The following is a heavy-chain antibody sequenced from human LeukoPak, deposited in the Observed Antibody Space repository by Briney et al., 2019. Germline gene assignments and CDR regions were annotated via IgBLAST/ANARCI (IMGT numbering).Heavy chain of an antibody. CDR2: ISYDGSNK. V-gene: IGHV3-30*18. CDR3: AKEGAVAWGY. D-gene: IGHD6-19*01. CDR1: GFTLSTYA. J-gene: IGHJ4*02. Sequence: AGGSLRLSCAASGFTLSTYAMNWVRQTPGKGLEWVAVISYDGSNKYYADSVKGRFTISRDNSKNTLYLQMNSLRAEDAAVYYCAKEGAVAWGYWGQGTLVTVSS.